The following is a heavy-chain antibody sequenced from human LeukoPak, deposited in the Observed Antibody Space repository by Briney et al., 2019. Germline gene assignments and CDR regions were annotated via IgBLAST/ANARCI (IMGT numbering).Heavy chain of an antibody. CDR1: GGSISSYY. CDR3: ARHSYGSGGNGFHP. V-gene: IGHV4-59*08. J-gene: IGHJ5*02. Sequence: SEALSLTCTVSGGSISSYYWSWIRQPPGKGVEGSGYIYYSGRTNYNPSLKSRVTISIDTSKNQFSLKLSAVTAADTAVYYCARHSYGSGGNGFHPRRQGTLATVSS. D-gene: IGHD3-10*01. CDR2: IYYSGRT.